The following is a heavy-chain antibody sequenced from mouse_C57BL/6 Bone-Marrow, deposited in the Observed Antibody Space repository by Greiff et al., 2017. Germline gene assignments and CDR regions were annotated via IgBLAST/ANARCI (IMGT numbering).Heavy chain of an antibody. D-gene: IGHD1-1*01. J-gene: IGHJ4*01. CDR2: ISNGGGST. CDR3: ARRVYYYGSSPYAMDY. Sequence: DVMLVESGGGLVQPGGSLKLSCAASGFTFSDYYMYWVRQTPEKRLEWVAYISNGGGSTYYPDTVKGRFTISRDNAKNTLYLQMSRLKSEDTAMYYCARRVYYYGSSPYAMDYWGQGTSVTVSS. CDR1: GFTFSDYY. V-gene: IGHV5-12*01.